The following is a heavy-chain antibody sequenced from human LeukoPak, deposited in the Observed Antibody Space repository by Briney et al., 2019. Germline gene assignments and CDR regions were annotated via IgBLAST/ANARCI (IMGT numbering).Heavy chain of an antibody. CDR1: GGSFSGYY. CDR3: ARVRCSSTSCYADNWFDP. V-gene: IGHV4-34*01. Sequence: SETLSLTCAVYGGSFSGYYWSWIRQPPGKGLEWIGEINHSGSTNYNPSLKSRVTISVDTSKNQFSLKLSSVTAADTAVYYCARVRCSSTSCYADNWFDPWGQGTLVTVSS. D-gene: IGHD2-2*01. J-gene: IGHJ5*02. CDR2: INHSGST.